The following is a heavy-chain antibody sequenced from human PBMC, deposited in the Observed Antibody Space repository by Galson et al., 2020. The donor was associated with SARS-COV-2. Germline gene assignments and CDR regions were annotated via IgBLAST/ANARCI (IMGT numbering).Heavy chain of an antibody. CDR1: GGSISSYY. Sequence: SETLSLTCTVSGGSISSYYWSWIRQPPGKGLEWIGYIHYSGSTNYNPSLKRRVTISVDTSKNQFSLKLSSVTAADTAVYYCARSSVYYYYGMDVWGQGTTGTVSS. J-gene: IGHJ6*02. CDR3: ARSSVYYYYGMDV. CDR2: IHYSGST. V-gene: IGHV4-59*08. D-gene: IGHD3-3*01.